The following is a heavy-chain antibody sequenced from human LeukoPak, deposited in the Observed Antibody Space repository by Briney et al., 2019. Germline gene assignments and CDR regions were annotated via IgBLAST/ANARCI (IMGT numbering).Heavy chain of an antibody. Sequence: KAGGSLRLSCAASGFTFSNAWMSWVRQAPGKGLGWVGRIKRKTDGGTTDYAAPVKCRFTISRDDSKNTLYLQMNSLKTEDTAVYYCTTDGDSSGYYYDDYWGQGTLVTVSS. CDR1: GFTFSNAW. CDR2: IKRKTDGGTT. V-gene: IGHV3-15*01. J-gene: IGHJ4*02. D-gene: IGHD3-22*01. CDR3: TTDGDSSGYYYDDY.